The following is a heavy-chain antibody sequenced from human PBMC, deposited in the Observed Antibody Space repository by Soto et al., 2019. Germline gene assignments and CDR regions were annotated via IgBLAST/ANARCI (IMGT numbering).Heavy chain of an antibody. D-gene: IGHD1-26*01. CDR2: FYYRGGT. V-gene: IGHV4-59*01. Sequence: SETLSLTCTVSGDSITSYYWSWIRQPPVKGLEWIGCFYYRGGTNYIPSLKSRVTISIDTSKNQFSLKLSSVFAADTAVYYCARDPELRGYFDYWGQGTLVTVS. CDR3: ARDPELRGYFDY. J-gene: IGHJ4*02. CDR1: GDSITSYY.